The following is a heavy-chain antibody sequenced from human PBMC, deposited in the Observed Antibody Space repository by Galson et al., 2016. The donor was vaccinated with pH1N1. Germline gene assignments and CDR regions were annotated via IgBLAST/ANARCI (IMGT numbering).Heavy chain of an antibody. CDR1: GFSVSSRGMG. CDR3: AHREVMITNAFDF. V-gene: IGHV2-5*02. J-gene: IGHJ3*01. Sequence: PALVKPTQTLTLTCNFSGFSVSSRGMGVGWIRQPPGKALEWLAVIYWDDDKRYSPSLKSRLTITKDTSKNQMVLKMTNMDPADTATYYCAHREVMITNAFDFWGQGTMVTVSS. CDR2: IYWDDDK. D-gene: IGHD3-16*01.